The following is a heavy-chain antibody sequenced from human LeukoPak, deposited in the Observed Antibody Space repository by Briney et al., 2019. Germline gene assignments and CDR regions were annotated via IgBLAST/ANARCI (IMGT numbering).Heavy chain of an antibody. Sequence: GGSLRLSCEVPRFTFSFYAMHWVRKAPGKGLEWVSYIDSSASTTYYAGSVQGRFTISRDNAKNSLYLQMRSLRVEDTAFYYCASAHGGSGYDRPFDYWGQGTLVTVSS. D-gene: IGHD5-12*01. V-gene: IGHV3-48*03. CDR2: IDSSASTT. J-gene: IGHJ4*02. CDR1: RFTFSFYA. CDR3: ASAHGGSGYDRPFDY.